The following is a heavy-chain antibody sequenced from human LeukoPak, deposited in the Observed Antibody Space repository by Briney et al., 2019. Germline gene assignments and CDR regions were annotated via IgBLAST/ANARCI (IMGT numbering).Heavy chain of an antibody. CDR1: GFTFNDYH. J-gene: IGHJ2*01. CDR3: TRDEDGDDGNRYLYFNL. V-gene: IGHV3-11*05. CDR2: ISSSSIYT. Sequence: AGGSLRLSCAASGFTFNDYHMSWIRQAPGKGLEWVSYISSSSIYTYYADSVKGRFTISRDNAKNSLYLQMNSLRGEDTAVYYCTRDEDGDDGNRYLYFNLGGGGSLVTVP. D-gene: IGHD4-17*01.